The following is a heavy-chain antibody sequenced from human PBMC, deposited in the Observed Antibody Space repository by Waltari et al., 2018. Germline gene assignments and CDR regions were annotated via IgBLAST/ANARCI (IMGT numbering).Heavy chain of an antibody. CDR2: MNPKSGKS. D-gene: IGHD2-2*02. CDR1: GYTFIDYD. CDR3: ARLFCLSSSCYRGWFDS. J-gene: IGHJ5*01. Sequence: QVRLLQSGAEVKKPGASVKVSCEASGYTFIDYDINWVRQGTGQGLEWMGWMNPKSGKSGSAQKFQGRVTMTRNTSISTVYMELTSLASEDTAVYYCARLFCLSSSCYRGWFDSWGQGSLVTVSS. V-gene: IGHV1-8*01.